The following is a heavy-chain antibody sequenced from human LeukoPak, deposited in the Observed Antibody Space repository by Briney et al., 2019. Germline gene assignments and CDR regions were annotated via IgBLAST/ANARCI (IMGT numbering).Heavy chain of an antibody. CDR3: ARDKGVLASSSWPHYYYYYGMDV. Sequence: GGSLRLSCAASGLNFSSRWMNWVRQAPGKGLEWVANIKQDGSEKYYVDSVKGRFTISRDNAKNSLYLQMNSLRAEDTAVYYCARDKGVLASSSWPHYYYYYGMDVWGQGTTVTVSS. CDR1: GLNFSSRW. CDR2: IKQDGSEK. V-gene: IGHV3-7*01. J-gene: IGHJ6*02. D-gene: IGHD6-13*01.